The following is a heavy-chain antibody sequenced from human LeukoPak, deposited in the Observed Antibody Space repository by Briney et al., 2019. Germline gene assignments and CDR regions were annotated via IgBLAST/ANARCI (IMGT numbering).Heavy chain of an antibody. D-gene: IGHD3-10*01. V-gene: IGHV4-4*07. J-gene: IGHJ5*02. CDR3: ARGLWFGESEYGVNWFDP. CDR2: IHTTGST. Sequence: SETLSLTCSVSGGSINSYYWSWIGQTAGKGLEWIGRIHTTGSTNYNPSLKSRVTMSVDPFKNQFSLKVRSVTAADTAVYYCARGLWFGESEYGVNWFDPWGQGTLVTVSS. CDR1: GGSINSYY.